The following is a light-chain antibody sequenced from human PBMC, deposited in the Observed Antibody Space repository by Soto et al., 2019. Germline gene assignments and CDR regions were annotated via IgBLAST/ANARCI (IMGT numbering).Light chain of an antibody. J-gene: IGLJ2*01. CDR1: SSDLGGYNF. Sequence: QSALTQPASVSGSPGQSITISCTGTSSDLGGYNFVSWYQQHPGKAPKLMIYDATNRPSGVSHRFSGSNSGNTASLTISGLQAEDEADYYCSSYTSSTTDVVFGGGTKLPS. V-gene: IGLV2-14*01. CDR3: SSYTSSTTDVV. CDR2: DAT.